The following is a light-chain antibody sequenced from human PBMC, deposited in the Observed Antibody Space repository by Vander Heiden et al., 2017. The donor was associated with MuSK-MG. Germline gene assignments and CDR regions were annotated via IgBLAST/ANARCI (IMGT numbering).Light chain of an antibody. Sequence: DLQLTPSPAFLSASVGDRVTITCRASQGISSYLAWYQQKPGKAPKLLIYAASTLQSGVPSRFSASGSGTEFTLTISSLQPEHIATYYCHQLNSYPFTFGHGTKVDIK. CDR3: HQLNSYPFT. V-gene: IGKV1-9*01. CDR2: AAS. J-gene: IGKJ3*01. CDR1: QGISSY.